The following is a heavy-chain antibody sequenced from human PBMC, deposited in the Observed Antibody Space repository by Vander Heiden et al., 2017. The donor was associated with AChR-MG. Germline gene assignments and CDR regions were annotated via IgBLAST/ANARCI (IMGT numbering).Heavy chain of an antibody. Sequence: QVQLVQSGAEVKKPGASVKVSCKASGYTYPNYGISWVRQAPGQGLEWMGWISGNNGNTNYAQRLQGRITVTTDTSTNTAYMELRSLRSDDTAVYYCARDSARNIIAAYGDYWGQGTLVTVSS. J-gene: IGHJ4*02. CDR1: GYTYPNYG. V-gene: IGHV1-18*01. CDR2: ISGNNGNT. CDR3: ARDSARNIIAAYGDY. D-gene: IGHD4-17*01.